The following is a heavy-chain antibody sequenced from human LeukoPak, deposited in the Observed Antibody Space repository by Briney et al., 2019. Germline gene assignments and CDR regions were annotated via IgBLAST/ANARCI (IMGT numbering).Heavy chain of an antibody. CDR3: ARAVISYGIAAALIDY. V-gene: IGHV1-18*01. D-gene: IGHD6-13*01. Sequence: ASVKVSCKASGYTFTSYGISWVRQAPGQGLEWMGWISAYNGNTNYAQKLQGRVTMTTDTSTSTAYMELRSLRSDDTAVYYCARAVISYGIAAALIDYWGQGTLVTVSS. CDR1: GYTFTSYG. CDR2: ISAYNGNT. J-gene: IGHJ4*02.